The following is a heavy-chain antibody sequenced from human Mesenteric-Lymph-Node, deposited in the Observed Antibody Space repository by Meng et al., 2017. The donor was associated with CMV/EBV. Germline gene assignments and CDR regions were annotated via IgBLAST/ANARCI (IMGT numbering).Heavy chain of an antibody. CDR2: INHSGST. Sequence: SETLSLTCAVYGGSFSGYYWSWIRQPPGKGLEWIGEINHSGSTNYNPSLKSRVTISVDTSKNQFSLKLSSVTAADTAVYYCARDYSCSSDNCYQGIDPWGQGTLVTVSS. D-gene: IGHD2-2*01. J-gene: IGHJ5*02. CDR3: ARDYSCSSDNCYQGIDP. V-gene: IGHV4-34*01. CDR1: GGSFSGYY.